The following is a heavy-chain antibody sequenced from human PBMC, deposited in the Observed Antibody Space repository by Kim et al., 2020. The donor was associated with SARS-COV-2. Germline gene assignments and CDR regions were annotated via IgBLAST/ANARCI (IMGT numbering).Heavy chain of an antibody. CDR3: AKEKYSHLYYFDY. CDR2: ISYDGSNK. V-gene: IGHV3-30*18. D-gene: IGHD2-15*01. J-gene: IGHJ4*02. CDR1: GFTFSSYG. Sequence: GGSLRLSCAASGFTFSSYGMHWVRQAPGKGLEWVAVISYDGSNKYYADSVKGRFTISRDNSKNTLYLQMNSLRAEDTAVYYCAKEKYSHLYYFDYWGQGTLVTVSS.